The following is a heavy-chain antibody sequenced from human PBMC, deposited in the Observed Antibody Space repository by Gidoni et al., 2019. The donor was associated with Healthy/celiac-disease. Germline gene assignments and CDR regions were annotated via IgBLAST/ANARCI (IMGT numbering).Heavy chain of an antibody. CDR1: GGTFSSYA. D-gene: IGHD5-12*01. Sequence: QVQLFQSGAAVKKPGSSVKVSCKASGGTFSSYAISWVRQSPGQGLEWMGRIIPILGIANYAQKFQGRVTITADKSTSTAYMELSSLRSEDTAVYYCAREMSGYGENWFDPWGQGTLVTVSS. CDR3: AREMSGYGENWFDP. J-gene: IGHJ5*02. CDR2: IIPILGIA. V-gene: IGHV1-69*04.